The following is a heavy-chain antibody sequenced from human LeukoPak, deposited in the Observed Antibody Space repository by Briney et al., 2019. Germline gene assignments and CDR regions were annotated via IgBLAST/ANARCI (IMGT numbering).Heavy chain of an antibody. CDR2: VNPNSGDT. CDR3: ARDLSYGSGSYYNRGGAPLDY. J-gene: IGHJ4*02. V-gene: IGHV1-2*02. Sequence: ASVKVSCKASGYTFTGYYLHWVRQAPGQGLEWMGCVNPNSGDTNYAQKFQGSVTVTRDTSTSTVYMELSRLRSDDTAVYYCARDLSYGSGSYYNRGGAPLDYWGQGTLVTVSS. CDR1: GYTFTGYY. D-gene: IGHD3-10*01.